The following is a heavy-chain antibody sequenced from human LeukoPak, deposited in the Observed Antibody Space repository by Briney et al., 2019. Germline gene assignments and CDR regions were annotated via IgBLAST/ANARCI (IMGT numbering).Heavy chain of an antibody. D-gene: IGHD6-13*01. V-gene: IGHV4-34*01. CDR2: INHSGST. CDR1: GGSFSGYY. CDR3: ARGRGVAAAGTFFDY. J-gene: IGHJ4*02. Sequence: SETLSLTWAVYGGSFSGYYWSWVRQPPGKGREWIGEINHSGSTNSHPSLKRRVTISVDTSKNQSSLKLSSVTAADTAVYYCARGRGVAAAGTFFDYWGQGTLVTVPS.